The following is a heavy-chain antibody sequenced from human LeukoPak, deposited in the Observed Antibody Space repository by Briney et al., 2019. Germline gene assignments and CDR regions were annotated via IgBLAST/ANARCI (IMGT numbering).Heavy chain of an antibody. CDR1: GFTFRSYG. V-gene: IGHV3-30*02. CDR3: AKDTAEQWLVNYYYYYYMDV. CDR2: IRYDGNNK. J-gene: IGHJ6*03. Sequence: GGSLRLSCAASGFTFRSYGMHWVRQAPGKGLEWVAFIRYDGNNKYYADSVRGRFTISRDNSKNTLYLQMNSLRAEDTAVYYCAKDTAEQWLVNYYYYYYMDVWGKGTTVTISS. D-gene: IGHD6-19*01.